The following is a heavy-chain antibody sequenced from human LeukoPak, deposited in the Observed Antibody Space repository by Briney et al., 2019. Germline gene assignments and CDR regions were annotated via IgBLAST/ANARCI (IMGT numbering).Heavy chain of an antibody. D-gene: IGHD6-19*01. CDR2: IYYSGST. V-gene: IGHV4-39*07. Sequence: SETLSLTCIVSGGSISSSGYYWGWIRQPPGKGLEWIGSIYYSGSTYYNPSLKSRVTISVDTSKNQFSLKLSSVTAADTAVYYCARGRIAVAGTKNYFDYWGQGTLVTVSS. CDR1: GGSISSSGYY. CDR3: ARGRIAVAGTKNYFDY. J-gene: IGHJ4*02.